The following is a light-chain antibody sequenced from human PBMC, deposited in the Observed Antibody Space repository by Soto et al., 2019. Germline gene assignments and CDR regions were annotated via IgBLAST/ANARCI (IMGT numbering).Light chain of an antibody. CDR3: CSYVGRYTSDV. CDR1: SSDVGGYNF. J-gene: IGLJ1*01. CDR2: DVT. Sequence: QSALTQPRSVSGSPGQSVTISCTGTSSDVGGYNFVSWYQQHPGKAPKFMIYDVTKRPSGVPNRFSGSRSGNTAFLTIAGLEDADGADHSCCSYVGRYTSDVCGTGTKVTVL. V-gene: IGLV2-11*01.